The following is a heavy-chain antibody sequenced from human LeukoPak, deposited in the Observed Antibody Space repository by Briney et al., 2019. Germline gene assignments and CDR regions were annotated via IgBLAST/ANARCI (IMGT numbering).Heavy chain of an antibody. J-gene: IGHJ4*02. D-gene: IGHD3-16*01. Sequence: GGSLRLSCAASGFTFSSYGMHWVRQAPGKGLEWVAVISYDGSNKYYADSVKGRFTISRDNSKNTLYLQMNSLRAEDTAVYYCAKRGWGGFDSWGQGTLVTVSS. CDR1: GFTFSSYG. CDR2: ISYDGSNK. V-gene: IGHV3-30*18. CDR3: AKRGWGGFDS.